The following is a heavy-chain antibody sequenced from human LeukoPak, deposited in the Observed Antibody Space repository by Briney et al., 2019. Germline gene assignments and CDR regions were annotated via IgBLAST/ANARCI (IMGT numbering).Heavy chain of an antibody. Sequence: PSETLSLTCTVSGGSISSYYWSWIRQPAGKGLEWIGYIYYSGSTNYNPSLKSRVTISVDTSKNQFSLKLSSVTAADTAVYYCARVLKWAFDYWGQGTLVTVSS. J-gene: IGHJ4*02. CDR2: IYYSGST. CDR1: GGSISSYY. CDR3: ARVLKWAFDY. D-gene: IGHD1-26*01. V-gene: IGHV4-59*01.